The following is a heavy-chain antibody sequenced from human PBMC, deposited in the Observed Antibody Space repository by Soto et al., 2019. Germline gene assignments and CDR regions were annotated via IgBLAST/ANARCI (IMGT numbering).Heavy chain of an antibody. CDR2: IYYSGST. Sequence: PSETLSLTCTVSGGYISSSSYYWGWIRQPPGKGLEWIGSIYYSGSTYYNPSLKSRVTISVDTSKNQFSLKLSSVTAADTAVYYCSRHLAAAGNYYYYYGMDVWGQGTTVTVSS. CDR1: GGYISSSSYY. V-gene: IGHV4-39*01. J-gene: IGHJ6*02. D-gene: IGHD6-13*01. CDR3: SRHLAAAGNYYYYYGMDV.